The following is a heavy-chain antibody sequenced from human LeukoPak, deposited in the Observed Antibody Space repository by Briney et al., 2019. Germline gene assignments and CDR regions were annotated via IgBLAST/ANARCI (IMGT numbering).Heavy chain of an antibody. J-gene: IGHJ4*02. CDR3: ARGDGGRIPLDY. D-gene: IGHD3-16*01. CDR2: IYYSGST. CDR1: GGSISSGGYY. Sequence: PSETLSLTCTVSGGSISSGGYYWSWIRQPPGKGLEWIGYIYYSGSTNYNPSLKSRVTISVDTTKNQFSLKLSSVTAADTAVYYCARGDGGRIPLDYWGQGTLVTVSS. V-gene: IGHV4-61*08.